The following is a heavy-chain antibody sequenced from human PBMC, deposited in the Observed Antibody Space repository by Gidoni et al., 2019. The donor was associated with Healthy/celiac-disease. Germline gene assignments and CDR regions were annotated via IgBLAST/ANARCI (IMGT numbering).Heavy chain of an antibody. V-gene: IGHV1-18*01. Sequence: QVQLVQSGAEVKKPGASVKVSCKASGYTFTSYGISWVRQAPGQGLEWMGWISAYNGNTNYAQKLQGRVTMTTDTSTSTAYMELRSLRSDDTAVYYCARAEHDFWSGSFLNWFDPWGQGTLVTVSS. D-gene: IGHD3-3*01. CDR1: GYTFTSYG. J-gene: IGHJ5*02. CDR3: ARAEHDFWSGSFLNWFDP. CDR2: ISAYNGNT.